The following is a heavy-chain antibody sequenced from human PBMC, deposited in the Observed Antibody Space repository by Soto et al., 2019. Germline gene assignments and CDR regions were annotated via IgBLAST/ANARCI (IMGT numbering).Heavy chain of an antibody. D-gene: IGHD2-15*01. J-gene: IGHJ3*02. Sequence: GGSLRLSCAASGFTFSSYAMSWVRQAPGKGLEWVSAISGSGGSTYYADSVKGRFTISRDNSKNTLYLQMNSLRAEDTAVYYCAKTRSVVVVAADDAFDIWGQGTMVTVS. CDR2: ISGSGGST. V-gene: IGHV3-23*01. CDR3: AKTRSVVVVAADDAFDI. CDR1: GFTFSSYA.